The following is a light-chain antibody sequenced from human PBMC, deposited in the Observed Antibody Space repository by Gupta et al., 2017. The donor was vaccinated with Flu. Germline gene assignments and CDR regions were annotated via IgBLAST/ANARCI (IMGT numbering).Light chain of an antibody. Sequence: DIVMTQSPDSLAVSLGERATINCKSSQSVLYSSNNKNYLAWYQQKPGQPPKLLIYWASTRESGVPDRFSGSGSGTGFTLTISSLQAEDVAVYYCQQYDSTPRTFGQGTKVEIK. J-gene: IGKJ1*01. CDR2: WAS. CDR3: QQYDSTPRT. V-gene: IGKV4-1*01. CDR1: QSVLYSSNNKNY.